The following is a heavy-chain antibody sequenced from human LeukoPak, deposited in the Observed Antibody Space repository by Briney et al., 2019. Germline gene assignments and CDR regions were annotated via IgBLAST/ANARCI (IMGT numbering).Heavy chain of an antibody. V-gene: IGHV4-61*02. CDR1: GYSISSGSYY. D-gene: IGHD3-22*01. J-gene: IGHJ3*02. Sequence: SETLSLTCTVSGYSISSGSYYWSWIRQPAGKGLEWIGRIYTSGSTNYNPSLKSRVTISVDTSKNQFSLKLSSVTAADTAVYYCARGSTAILYYYDSSASDAFDIWGQGTMVTVSS. CDR3: ARGSTAILYYYDSSASDAFDI. CDR2: IYTSGST.